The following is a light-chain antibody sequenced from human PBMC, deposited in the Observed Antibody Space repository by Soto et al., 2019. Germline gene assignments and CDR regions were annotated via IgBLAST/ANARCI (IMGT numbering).Light chain of an antibody. CDR1: QSINSE. J-gene: IGKJ2*01. V-gene: IGKV3-15*01. CDR2: GAS. Sequence: EIVMTQSPATLSLSPGERAALSCRASQSINSELAWYQQTPGQPPRPLIYGASTRAIGVPARFTGSESGPEFTLTISGLQSQDVAVYYCQQGHNCPLTFGQGTRLEI. CDR3: QQGHNCPLT.